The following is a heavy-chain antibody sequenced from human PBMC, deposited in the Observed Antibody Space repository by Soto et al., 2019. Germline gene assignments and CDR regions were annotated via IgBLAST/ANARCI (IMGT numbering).Heavy chain of an antibody. CDR2: VIPIFGTA. D-gene: IGHD2-2*01. Sequence: QVQLVQSGAEVKKPGSSVKVSCKASGGTFSSYAISWVRQAPGQGLEWMGGVIPIFGTANYAQKFQGRVTITADESTSTAYMELSSLRSEDTAVYYSARDRHCSSTSCSPYYYYGMDVWGQGTTVTVSS. J-gene: IGHJ6*02. V-gene: IGHV1-69*01. CDR3: ARDRHCSSTSCSPYYYYGMDV. CDR1: GGTFSSYA.